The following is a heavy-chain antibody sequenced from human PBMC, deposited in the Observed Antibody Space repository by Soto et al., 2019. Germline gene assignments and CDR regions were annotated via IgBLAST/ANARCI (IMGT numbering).Heavy chain of an antibody. CDR2: ISAYNGNT. Sequence: ASVKVSCKASGYTFTSYGISWVRQAPGQGLEWMGWISAYNGNTNYAQKLQGRVTMTTDTSTSTAYMELRSLRSDDTAVYYCASDGSYYYDSSGKHPIDYWGQGTLVTVSS. CDR3: ASDGSYYYDSSGKHPIDY. D-gene: IGHD3-22*01. J-gene: IGHJ4*02. CDR1: GYTFTSYG. V-gene: IGHV1-18*01.